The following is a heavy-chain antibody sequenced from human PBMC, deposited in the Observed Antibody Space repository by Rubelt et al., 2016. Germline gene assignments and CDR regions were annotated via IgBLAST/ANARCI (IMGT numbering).Heavy chain of an antibody. J-gene: IGHJ4*02. D-gene: IGHD2-21*02. CDR3: ARLSGDGGNYIDS. CDR1: GYSFTSYW. V-gene: IGHV5-10-1*01. CDR2: IDPSVSYS. Sequence: RISCHGSGYSFTSYWINWVRQMPGKGLEWMGRIDPSVSYSNYSPSFQGHVTISADKSTSTAYLQWSSLKASDTAMYYCARLSGDGGNYIDSWGLGTLVTVSS.